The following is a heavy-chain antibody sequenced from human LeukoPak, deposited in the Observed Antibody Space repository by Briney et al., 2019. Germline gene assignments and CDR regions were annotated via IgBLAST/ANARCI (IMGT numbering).Heavy chain of an antibody. V-gene: IGHV3-30-3*01. D-gene: IGHD4-11*01. J-gene: IGHJ3*02. CDR3: ARDLATDYIGNDDAFDI. CDR1: GLTFSSYA. Sequence: GRSLRLSCAASGLTFSSYAMHWVRQAPGKGLEWVAVISYDGSNKYYADSVKGRFTISRDNSKNTLYLQMNSLRAEDTAVYYCARDLATDYIGNDDAFDIWGQGTMVTVSS. CDR2: ISYDGSNK.